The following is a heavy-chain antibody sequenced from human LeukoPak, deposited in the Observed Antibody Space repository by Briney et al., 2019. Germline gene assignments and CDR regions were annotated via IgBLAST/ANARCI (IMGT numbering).Heavy chain of an antibody. D-gene: IGHD2-2*01. J-gene: IGHJ4*02. Sequence: SETLSLTCAVYGGSFSGYYWSWIRQPPGKGLEWIGEINHSGSTNYNPSLKSLVTISVDTSKNQFSLKLSSVTAADTAVYYCARVDVVPAATIDYWGQGTLVTVSS. V-gene: IGHV4-34*01. CDR2: INHSGST. CDR1: GGSFSGYY. CDR3: ARVDVVPAATIDY.